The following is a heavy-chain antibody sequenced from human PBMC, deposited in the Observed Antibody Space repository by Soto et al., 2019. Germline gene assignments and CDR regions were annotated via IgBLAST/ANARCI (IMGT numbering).Heavy chain of an antibody. CDR3: AREVRAYCGGDCYYNWFDP. D-gene: IGHD2-21*02. CDR2: ISAYNGNT. CDR1: GYTFTSYG. Sequence: ASVKVSCKASGYTFTSYGISWVRQAPGQGLEWMGWISAYNGNTNYAQKLQGRVTMTTDTSTSTAYMELRSLRSDDAAVYYCAREVRAYCGGDCYYNWFDPWGQGTLVTVSS. V-gene: IGHV1-18*01. J-gene: IGHJ5*02.